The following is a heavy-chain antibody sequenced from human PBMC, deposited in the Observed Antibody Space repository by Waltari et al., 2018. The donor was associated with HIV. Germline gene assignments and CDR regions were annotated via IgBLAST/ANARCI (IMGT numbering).Heavy chain of an antibody. CDR3: AIDRATV. Sequence: EVQLVESGGDSVQPGGSLILSCSASGSTFRRYGMSWVRQAQGKGLEWVALIKDEGSARWYVDTMKGRFTISRDNAENSLYLQMNSLRAEDTAVYYCAIDRATVWGQGTTVTVSS. CDR2: IKDEGSAR. D-gene: IGHD5-12*01. V-gene: IGHV3-7*01. J-gene: IGHJ6*02. CDR1: GSTFRRYG.